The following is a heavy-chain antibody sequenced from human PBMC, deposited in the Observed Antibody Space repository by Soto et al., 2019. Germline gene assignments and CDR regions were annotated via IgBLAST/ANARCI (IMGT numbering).Heavy chain of an antibody. CDR1: GYTFTSYD. Sequence: ASVKVSCKASGYTFTSYDINWVRQAAGQGLEWMGWMNPNSGNTGYAQKFQGRVTMTRNTSISTAYMELSSLRSEDTVVYYCARGYYDFWSGYYTTDYYYYYYMDVWGKRTTVTVSS. V-gene: IGHV1-8*01. D-gene: IGHD3-3*01. CDR3: ARGYYDFWSGYYTTDYYYYYYMDV. CDR2: MNPNSGNT. J-gene: IGHJ6*03.